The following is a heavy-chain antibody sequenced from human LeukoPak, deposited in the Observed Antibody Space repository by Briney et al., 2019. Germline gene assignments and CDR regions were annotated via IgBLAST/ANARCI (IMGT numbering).Heavy chain of an antibody. Sequence: GESLRLSCAASGFTFSGYAMSWVRQAPGKGLEWVSAISHDGMNAYYADSVKGRFTISRDNSKKTVSLEMSSLTAADTGVYYCAKVGAQYSSGPECDPRGQGALVTVSP. J-gene: IGHJ5*02. CDR1: GFTFSGYA. V-gene: IGHV3-23*01. CDR3: AKVGAQYSSGPECDP. D-gene: IGHD6-19*01. CDR2: ISHDGMNA.